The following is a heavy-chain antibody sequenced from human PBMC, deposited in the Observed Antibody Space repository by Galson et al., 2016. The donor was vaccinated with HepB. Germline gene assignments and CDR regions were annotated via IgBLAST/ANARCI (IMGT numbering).Heavy chain of an antibody. D-gene: IGHD3-10*01. CDR3: AASPNSHYPHMEG. J-gene: IGHJ6*02. CDR2: IVVGSGKT. CDR1: GFIFTSYA. Sequence: SVKVSCKASGFIFTSYAMQWVRQARGQRLEWIGRIVVGSGKTNYAQKFQERVTITRDMSTTTASLELTSLRSEDTAVYYCAASPNSHYPHMEGWGQGTTVTVSS. V-gene: IGHV1-58*02.